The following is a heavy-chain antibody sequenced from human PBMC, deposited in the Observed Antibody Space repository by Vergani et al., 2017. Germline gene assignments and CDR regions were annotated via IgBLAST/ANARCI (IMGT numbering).Heavy chain of an antibody. D-gene: IGHD6-19*01. V-gene: IGHV1-69*01. CDR2: IIPIFGTA. CDR1: GGTFSSYA. CDR3: ASALAVAGVYYFDY. Sequence: QVQLVQSGAEVKKPGSSVKVSCKASGGTFSSYAISWVRQAPGQGLEWMGGIIPIFGTANYAQKFQGRVTITADESTSTAYMELSSLRSEDTAVYYCASALAVAGVYYFDYWGQGTLVTVSS. J-gene: IGHJ4*02.